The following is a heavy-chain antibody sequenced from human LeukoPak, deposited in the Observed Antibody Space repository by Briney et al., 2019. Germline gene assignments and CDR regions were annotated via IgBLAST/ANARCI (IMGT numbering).Heavy chain of an antibody. CDR2: IYSGGST. J-gene: IGHJ4*02. CDR3: AGGIAVAGLDY. V-gene: IGHV3-53*01. Sequence: GGSLRLSCAASGFTFSDYGMHWVRQAPGKGLEWVSVIYSGGSTYYTDSVKGRFTISRDNSKNTLYLQMNSLRVEDTAVYYCAGGIAVAGLDYWGQGTLVTVSS. CDR1: GFTFSDYG. D-gene: IGHD6-19*01.